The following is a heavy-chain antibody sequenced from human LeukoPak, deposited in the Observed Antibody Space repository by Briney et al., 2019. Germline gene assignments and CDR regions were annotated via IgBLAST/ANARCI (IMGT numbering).Heavy chain of an antibody. CDR3: AKAGALVRSYMDV. CDR1: GITFSSYA. J-gene: IGHJ6*03. D-gene: IGHD1-26*01. V-gene: IGHV3-23*01. CDR2: ISGSGGST. Sequence: GGSLRLSCAASGITFSSYAMSRVRQAPGKGLEWVSVISGSGGSTYYADSVRGRFTLSRDNSKRMLYLQMNSLRAEDTAVYYCAKAGALVRSYMDVWGKGTTVTVSS.